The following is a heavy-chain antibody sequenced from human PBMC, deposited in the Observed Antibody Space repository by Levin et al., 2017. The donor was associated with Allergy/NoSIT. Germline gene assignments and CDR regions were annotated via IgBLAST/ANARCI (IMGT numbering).Heavy chain of an antibody. CDR2: IYTSGST. V-gene: IGHV4-4*07. J-gene: IGHJ4*02. CDR1: GGSISSYY. Sequence: PSQTLSLTCPVSGGSISSYYWSWIRQPAGKGLEWIGRIYTSGSTNYNPSLKSRVTMSVDTSKNQFSLKLSSVTAADTAVYYCARADFWSGSYYFDYWGQGTLVTVSS. D-gene: IGHD3-3*01. CDR3: ARADFWSGSYYFDY.